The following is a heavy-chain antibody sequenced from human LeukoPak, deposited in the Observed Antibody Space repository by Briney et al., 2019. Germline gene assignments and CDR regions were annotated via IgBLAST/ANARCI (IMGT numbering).Heavy chain of an antibody. CDR3: AKDVRLWILWFGGSPLDY. D-gene: IGHD3-10*01. Sequence: GGSLRLSCAASGFTFSSYAMSWVRQAPGKGLEWVSAISGSGGSTYYADSVKGRFTISRDNSKNTLYLQMNSLRAEDTAVYYCAKDVRLWILWFGGSPLDYWGQGTLVTVSS. V-gene: IGHV3-23*01. J-gene: IGHJ4*02. CDR2: ISGSGGST. CDR1: GFTFSSYA.